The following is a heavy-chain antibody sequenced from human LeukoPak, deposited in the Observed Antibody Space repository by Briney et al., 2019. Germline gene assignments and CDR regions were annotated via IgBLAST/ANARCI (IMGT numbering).Heavy chain of an antibody. D-gene: IGHD4-23*01. J-gene: IGHJ4*02. CDR2: IYYSGST. V-gene: IGHV4-59*08. Sequence: SETLSLTCIVSGGSITSYYWSWIRQPPGKGLEWIGYIYYSGSTNYNPPLKSRVTISVETSKNRFSLKLRSVTAADTAVYYCARHVPGNPYFDYWGQGTLVTVSS. CDR1: GGSITSYY. CDR3: ARHVPGNPYFDY.